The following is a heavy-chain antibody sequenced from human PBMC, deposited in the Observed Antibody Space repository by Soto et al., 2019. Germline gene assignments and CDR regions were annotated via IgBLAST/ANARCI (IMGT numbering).Heavy chain of an antibody. CDR3: ARERYQVISDGMDV. Sequence: ASVKVSCKASGYTFTGYYVHWVREAPGQGLEWMGWINPETGGTSYAQKFQGRVTLSRDTSINTAYLELSRLRLDDAAVYFCARERYQVISDGMDVWGQGTTVTVSS. J-gene: IGHJ6*02. D-gene: IGHD2-2*01. CDR1: GYTFTGYY. V-gene: IGHV1-2*02. CDR2: INPETGGT.